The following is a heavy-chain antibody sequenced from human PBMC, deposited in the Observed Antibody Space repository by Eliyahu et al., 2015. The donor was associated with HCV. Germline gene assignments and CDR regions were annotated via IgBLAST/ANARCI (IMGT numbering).Heavy chain of an antibody. CDR2: MNPNSGNT. CDR3: ASSSRYYYGSGSPLKYYGMDV. D-gene: IGHD3-10*01. Sequence: QVQLVQSGAEVKKPGASVKVSCKASGYTFXSYDINWVRQATGQGLEWMGWMNPNSGNTGYAQKFQGRVTMTRNTSISTAYMELSSLRSEDTAVYYCASSSRYYYGSGSPLKYYGMDVWGKGTTVTVSS. V-gene: IGHV1-8*01. CDR1: GYTFXSYD. J-gene: IGHJ6*04.